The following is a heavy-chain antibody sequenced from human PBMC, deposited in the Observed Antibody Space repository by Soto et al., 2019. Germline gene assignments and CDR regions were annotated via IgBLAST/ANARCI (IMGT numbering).Heavy chain of an antibody. V-gene: IGHV3-74*01. CDR1: GSTFISHG. J-gene: IGHJ5*02. D-gene: IGHD3-16*01. CDR3: ARGPGGESAGWLDP. Sequence: GSLRPSCAASGSTFISHGMHWIRQATGKELVWVSRINSDGSRTTYADSVKGRFTISRDNAKNTLFLQMNSLRTEDTAVYYCARGPGGESAGWLDPWGQGTLVTVSS. CDR2: INSDGSRT.